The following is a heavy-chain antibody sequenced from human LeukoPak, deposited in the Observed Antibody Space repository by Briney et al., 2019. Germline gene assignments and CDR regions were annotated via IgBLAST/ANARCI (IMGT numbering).Heavy chain of an antibody. J-gene: IGHJ4*02. CDR2: ISDDGSST. CDR1: GFTFSTYG. D-gene: IGHD5-24*01. V-gene: IGHV3-30*18. CDR3: AKDRGDGYPPYYFDY. Sequence: GGSLRLSCAASGFTFSTYGMHWVRQAPGKGLEWVAVISDDGSSTYYADSVKGRFTISRDNSKNSLYLQMNSLRTEDTALYYCAKDRGDGYPPYYFDYWGQGTLVTVSS.